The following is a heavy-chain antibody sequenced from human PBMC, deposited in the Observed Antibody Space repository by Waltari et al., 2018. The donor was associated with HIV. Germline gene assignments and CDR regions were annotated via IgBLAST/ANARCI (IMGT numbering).Heavy chain of an antibody. V-gene: IGHV3-30*02. CDR3: VKGLAVADREDY. CDR2: IQYDGSNK. CDR1: GFTFSSYA. Sequence: QVYLVESGGGVVQPGGSLRLSCLPSGFTFSSYALHWVRPAPATGLDWVAFIQYDGSNKDYADSVKGRFTISRDKSKNTLYLQMNSLRTEDTAVYYCVKGLAVADREDYWGQGTLVTVSP. D-gene: IGHD6-19*01. J-gene: IGHJ4*02.